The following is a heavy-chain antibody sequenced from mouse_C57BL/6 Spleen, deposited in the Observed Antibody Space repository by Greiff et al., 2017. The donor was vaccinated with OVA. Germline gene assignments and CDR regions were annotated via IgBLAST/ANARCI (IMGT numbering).Heavy chain of an antibody. CDR3: ASPHYYGSSYEAWFAY. J-gene: IGHJ3*01. CDR2: ISSGGSYT. D-gene: IGHD1-1*01. V-gene: IGHV5-6*01. Sequence: EVKLQESGGDLVKPGGSLKLSCAASGFTFSSYGMSWVRQTPDKRLEWVATISSGGSYTYYPDSVKGRFTISRDNAKNTLYLQMSSLKSEDTAMYYCASPHYYGSSYEAWFAYWGQGTLVTVSA. CDR1: GFTFSSYG.